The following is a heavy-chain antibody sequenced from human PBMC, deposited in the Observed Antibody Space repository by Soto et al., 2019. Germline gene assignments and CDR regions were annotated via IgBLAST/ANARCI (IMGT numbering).Heavy chain of an antibody. J-gene: IGHJ4*02. D-gene: IGHD5-18*01. V-gene: IGHV3-74*01. Sequence: PGGSLRLSCAASGFTFNTYGMSWVRQAPGKGLVWVSRINPDGSATNYADSVKGRFTISRDNAKNTLYLQMNSLRAEDTAVFYCGRGGSDSPMAPGYWGQGTLVTVSS. CDR3: GRGGSDSPMAPGY. CDR2: INPDGSAT. CDR1: GFTFNTYG.